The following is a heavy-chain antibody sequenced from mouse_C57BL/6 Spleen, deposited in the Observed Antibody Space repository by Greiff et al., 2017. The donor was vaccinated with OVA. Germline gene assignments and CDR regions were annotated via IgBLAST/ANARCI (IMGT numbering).Heavy chain of an antibody. V-gene: IGHV1-50*01. CDR1: GYTFTSYW. CDR2: IDPSDSYT. J-gene: IGHJ3*01. Sequence: QVQLQQPGAELVKPGASVKLSCKASGYTFTSYWMQWVKQRPGQGLEWIGEIDPSDSYTNYNQKFKGKATLTVDTSSSTAYMQLSSLTSEDSAVYYCAREDRLAYWGQGTLVTVSA. CDR3: AREDRLAY.